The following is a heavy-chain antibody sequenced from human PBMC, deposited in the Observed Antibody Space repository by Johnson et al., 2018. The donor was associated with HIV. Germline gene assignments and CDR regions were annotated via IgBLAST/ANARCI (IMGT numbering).Heavy chain of an antibody. V-gene: IGHV3-20*04. CDR3: ARPWGGSSSDAFDI. CDR2: INWNGGIT. J-gene: IGHJ3*02. CDR1: VFTFDDYG. D-gene: IGHD1-26*01. Sequence: VQLVESGGALVQRGRSLILSCAAAVFTFDDYGMNWVRQAPGKGLEWVSCINWNGGITGYADSVKGRFTISRDNAKNSLYLQMGSLRPDDMAVYYCARPWGGSSSDAFDIWGQGTMVTVSS.